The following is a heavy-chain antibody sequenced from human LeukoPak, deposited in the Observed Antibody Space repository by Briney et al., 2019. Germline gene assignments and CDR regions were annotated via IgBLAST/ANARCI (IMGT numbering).Heavy chain of an antibody. CDR2: IYSSGNT. CDR1: GGSISSYY. J-gene: IGHJ4*02. V-gene: IGHV4-4*07. D-gene: IGHD4-11*01. Sequence: SEALSLTCTVSGGSISSYYWSWIRQPAGKGLEWIGRIYSSGNTNYNPSLKSRITMSVDTSKSQFSLNVSSVTAADTAVYYCAREHNSSRYFDCWGQGTLVTVSS. CDR3: AREHNSSRYFDC.